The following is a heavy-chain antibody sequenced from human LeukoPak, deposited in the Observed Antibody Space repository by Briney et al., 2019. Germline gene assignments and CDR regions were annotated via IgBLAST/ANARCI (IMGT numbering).Heavy chain of an antibody. CDR2: INSDGSST. CDR3: ARGRYYGSGSYLLGY. Sequence: GGSLRLSCAAPGFTFSSYWMHWVRQAPGKGLVWVSRINSDGSSTSYADSVKGRFTISRDNAKNTLYLQMNSLRAEDTAVYYCARGRYYGSGSYLLGYWGQGTLVTVSS. CDR1: GFTFSSYW. V-gene: IGHV3-74*01. D-gene: IGHD3-10*01. J-gene: IGHJ4*02.